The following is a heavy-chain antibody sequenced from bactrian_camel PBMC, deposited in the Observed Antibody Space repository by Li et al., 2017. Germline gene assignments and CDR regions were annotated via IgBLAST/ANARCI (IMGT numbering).Heavy chain of an antibody. J-gene: IGHJ4*01. D-gene: IGHD4*01. Sequence: HVQLVESGGALVQPGESLTLSCAASGFDFNIYYMTWIRRAPGKAREWVARMDSRGSDIYYSDSVTGRFTISSDNDKNTMYLQIGSLKSEDTAVDYCAADAWSRIGTRLSRNHCRQEYEGQGTQVTVS. CDR2: MDSRGSDI. V-gene: IGHV3-2*01. CDR1: GFDFNIYY.